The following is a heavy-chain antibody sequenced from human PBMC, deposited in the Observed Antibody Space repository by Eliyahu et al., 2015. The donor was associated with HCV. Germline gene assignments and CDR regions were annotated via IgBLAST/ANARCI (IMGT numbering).Heavy chain of an antibody. J-gene: IGHJ6*02. D-gene: IGHD3-10*01. CDR1: GFSLSNARMG. CDR2: IFSNDEK. V-gene: IGHV2-26*01. Sequence: QVTLKESGPVLVKPTETLTLTCTVSGFSLSNARMGVSWIRQPPGKALEWLAHIFSNDEKSYSTSLKSRLTISKDTSKSQVVLTMTNMDPVDTATYYCARILGSGSYYPYYYYYGMDVWGQGTTVTVSS. CDR3: ARILGSGSYYPYYYYYGMDV.